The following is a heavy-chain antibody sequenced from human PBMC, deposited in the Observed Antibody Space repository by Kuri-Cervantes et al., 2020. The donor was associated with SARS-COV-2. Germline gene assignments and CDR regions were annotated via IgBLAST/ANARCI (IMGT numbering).Heavy chain of an antibody. J-gene: IGHJ4*02. Sequence: GSLRLSCTVSGGSISSSSYYWGWIRQPPGKGLEWIGSIYHSGSTYYNPSLKSRVTISVDMSKNQFSLKLSSVTAADTAVYYCARRGYSNLLDYWGQGTLVTVSS. CDR1: GGSISSSSYY. CDR3: ARRGYSNLLDY. D-gene: IGHD4-11*01. V-gene: IGHV4-39*07. CDR2: IYHSGST.